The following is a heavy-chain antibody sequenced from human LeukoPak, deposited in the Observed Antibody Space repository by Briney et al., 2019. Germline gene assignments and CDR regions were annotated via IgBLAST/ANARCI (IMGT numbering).Heavy chain of an antibody. CDR3: ASSIAAAGRNWFDP. J-gene: IGHJ5*02. V-gene: IGHV5-51*01. CDR2: IYPGDSDT. CDR1: GYSFTSYW. D-gene: IGHD6-13*01. Sequence: GESLKISCKGSGYSFTSYWIGWVRPMPGKGLEWMGIIYPGDSDTIYSPSFQGQVTISADKSISTAYLQWSSLKASDTAMYYCASSIAAAGRNWFDPWGQGTLVTVSS.